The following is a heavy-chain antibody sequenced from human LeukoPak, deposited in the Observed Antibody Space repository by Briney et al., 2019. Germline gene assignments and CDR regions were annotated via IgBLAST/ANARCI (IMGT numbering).Heavy chain of an antibody. CDR2: ISSSSSYI. CDR1: GFTFSSYS. CDR3: ARDLVRGFRAAAGTGGFDY. J-gene: IGHJ4*02. Sequence: PGGSLRLSCAASGFTFSSYSMNWVRQAPGKGLEWVSSISSSSSYIYYADSVKGRFTISRDNAKNSLYLQMNSLRAEDTAVYYCARDLVRGFRAAAGTGGFDYWGQGTLVTVSS. V-gene: IGHV3-21*01. D-gene: IGHD6-13*01.